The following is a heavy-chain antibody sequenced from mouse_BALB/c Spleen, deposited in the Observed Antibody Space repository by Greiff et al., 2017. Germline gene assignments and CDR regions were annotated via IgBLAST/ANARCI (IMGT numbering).Heavy chain of an antibody. CDR2: IYWDDDK. CDR3: ARGFTTGGLDY. D-gene: IGHD1-1*01. V-gene: IGHV8-12*01. CDR1: GFSLSTSGMG. J-gene: IGHJ2*01. Sequence: QVTLKECGPGILQPSQTLSLTCSFSGFSLSTSGMGVSWIRQPSGKGLEWLAHIYWDDDKRYNPSLKSRLTISKDTSSNQVFLKITSVDTADTATYYCARGFTTGGLDYWGQGTTLTVSS.